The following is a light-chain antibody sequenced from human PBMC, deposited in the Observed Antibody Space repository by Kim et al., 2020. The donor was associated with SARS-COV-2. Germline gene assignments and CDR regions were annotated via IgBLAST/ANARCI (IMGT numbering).Light chain of an antibody. CDR3: QQYDNYGT. CDR1: QSISNW. CDR2: AAS. Sequence: SASVGDRVTIPCRASQSISNWLAWYQQKPGKAPKLLIYAASALESGVPSRFSGSGSGTEFTLTISSLQPDDFATYYCQQYDNYGTFGQGTKVDIK. V-gene: IGKV1-5*03. J-gene: IGKJ1*01.